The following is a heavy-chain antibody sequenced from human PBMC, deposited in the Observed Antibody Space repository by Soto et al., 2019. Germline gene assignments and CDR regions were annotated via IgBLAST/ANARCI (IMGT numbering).Heavy chain of an antibody. CDR2: IIPNLGIA. CDR3: ARDPGDSGYDFDY. V-gene: IGHV1-69*04. D-gene: IGHD5-12*01. CDR1: GGTFSSYT. J-gene: IGHJ4*02. Sequence: ASVKVSCKASGGTFSSYTISWVRQAPGQGLEWMGRIIPNLGIANYAQKFQGRVTITAVKSTSTAYMELSSLRSEDTAVYYCARDPGDSGYDFDYWGQGTLVTVSS.